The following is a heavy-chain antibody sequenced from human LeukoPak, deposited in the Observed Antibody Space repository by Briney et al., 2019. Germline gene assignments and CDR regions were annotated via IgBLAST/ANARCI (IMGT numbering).Heavy chain of an antibody. CDR2: ISWNSGSI. Sequence: GGSLRLSCAASGFTFDDYAMHWVRQAPGKGLEWVSGISWNSGSIGYADSVEGRFTISRDNAKNSLYLQMNSLRAEDTALYYCAKDHYGSGSYYYYGMDVWGQGTTVTVSS. D-gene: IGHD3-10*01. V-gene: IGHV3-9*01. J-gene: IGHJ6*02. CDR3: AKDHYGSGSYYYYGMDV. CDR1: GFTFDDYA.